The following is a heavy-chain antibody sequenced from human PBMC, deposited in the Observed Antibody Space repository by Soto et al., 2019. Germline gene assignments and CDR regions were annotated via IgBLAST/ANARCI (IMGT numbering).Heavy chain of an antibody. V-gene: IGHV3-23*01. D-gene: IGHD5-18*01. CDR2: ISGSGGNT. Sequence: GGSLRLSCEASGFTFSSYAMSWVRQAPGKGLEWVSSISGSGGNTYYADSVKGRFTISRDNSKNTLYLQMNSLRAEDTAVYYCASGTLPSRGHSYGYIGWFDPWGQGTLVTVSS. CDR3: ASGTLPSRGHSYGYIGWFDP. CDR1: GFTFSSYA. J-gene: IGHJ5*02.